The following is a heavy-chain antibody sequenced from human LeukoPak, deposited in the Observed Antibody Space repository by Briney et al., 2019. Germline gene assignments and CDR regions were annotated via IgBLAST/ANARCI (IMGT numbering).Heavy chain of an antibody. CDR3: TRGGTTFDY. CDR2: IDTDGSST. J-gene: IGHJ4*02. CDR1: GFTFSSYW. V-gene: IGHV3-74*01. Sequence: GGSLRLSCTASGFTFSSYWMHWVRQAPGKGLVWVSRIDTDGSSTTYADSVKGRFTISRDNAKNTLYLQMNSLRAEDTAIYYCTRGGTTFDYWGQGTLVSVSS. D-gene: IGHD1-1*01.